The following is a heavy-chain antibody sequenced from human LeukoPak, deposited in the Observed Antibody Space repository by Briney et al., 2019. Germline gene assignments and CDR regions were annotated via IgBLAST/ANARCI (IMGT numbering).Heavy chain of an antibody. CDR2: IYYTGST. J-gene: IGHJ4*02. CDR1: GGSINSLY. V-gene: IGHV4-59*08. CDR3: ARHRAYSSSSPFDY. D-gene: IGHD6-6*01. Sequence: SETLSLTCSVSGGSINSLYWSWIRQPPGKGLEWIGCIYYTGSTNYNPSLKSRVTMFVDMSKNQFSLRLSSVTAADTAVYYCARHRAYSSSSPFDYWGQGTLVTVSS.